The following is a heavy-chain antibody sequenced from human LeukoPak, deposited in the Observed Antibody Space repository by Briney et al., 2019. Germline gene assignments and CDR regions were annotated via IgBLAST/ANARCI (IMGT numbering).Heavy chain of an antibody. CDR3: ARAIRFLEYYMDV. V-gene: IGHV3-48*01. Sequence: PGGSLRLSCAASGFTFSSYSMNWVRQAPGKGLEWVSYISSSSSTIYYADSVKGRFTISRDYAKNSLYLQMNSLRAEDTAVYYCARAIRFLEYYMDVWGKGTTVTVSS. CDR2: ISSSSSTI. J-gene: IGHJ6*03. CDR1: GFTFSSYS. D-gene: IGHD3-3*01.